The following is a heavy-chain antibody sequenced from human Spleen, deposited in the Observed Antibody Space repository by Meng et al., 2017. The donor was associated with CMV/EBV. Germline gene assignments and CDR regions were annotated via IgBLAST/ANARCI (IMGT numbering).Heavy chain of an antibody. CDR2: IAHGGGT. CDR1: GGSFNICC. J-gene: IGHJ5*02. V-gene: IGHV4-34*01. D-gene: IGHD2-8*01. Sequence: CGGSFNICCGSWVRQSPGKGLEWIGEIAHGGGTNYSPSLKSRVTMSVDTSKNQFSLKLRSMTAADTALYYCARGRKKRSNGYNWFDPWGQGTLVTVSS. CDR3: ARGRKKRSNGYNWFDP.